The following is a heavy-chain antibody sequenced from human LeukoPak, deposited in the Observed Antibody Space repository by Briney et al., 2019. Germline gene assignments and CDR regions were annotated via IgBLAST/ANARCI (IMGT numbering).Heavy chain of an antibody. CDR1: GFTFNNYA. V-gene: IGHV3-64*01. CDR2: INGLGDKT. D-gene: IGHD6-19*01. CDR3: ARAPLAVAECYYFDS. Sequence: GGSLRLSCAASGFTFNNYAIHWVRQAPGKGLEYVSAINGLGDKTYYAHSVKGRFTISRDNSKNTVFLQMGSLRDEDMAVYFSARAPLAVAECYYFDSWGQGTLVAVSS. J-gene: IGHJ4*02.